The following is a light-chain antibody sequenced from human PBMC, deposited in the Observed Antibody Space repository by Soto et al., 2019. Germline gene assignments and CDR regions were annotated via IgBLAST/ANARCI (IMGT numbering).Light chain of an antibody. CDR2: EVS. CDR1: SSDVGGYNY. V-gene: IGLV2-14*01. CDR3: SSYTSRSLYV. J-gene: IGLJ1*01. Sequence: QSVLTQPASVSGSPGQSITISCTGTSSDVGGYNYVSWYQQHPGKAPKLMIYEVSNRPSGVSNRFSGSTSGNTASLTISGLQAEDEADYSCSSYTSRSLYVFGTGTKVTVL.